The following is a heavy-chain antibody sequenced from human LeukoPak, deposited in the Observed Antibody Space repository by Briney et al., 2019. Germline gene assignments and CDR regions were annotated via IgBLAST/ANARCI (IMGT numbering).Heavy chain of an antibody. V-gene: IGHV4-31*03. CDR2: IYYSGST. Sequence: SETLSLTCTVSGGSISSGGYYWSWIRQHPGKGLEWIGYIYYSGSTYYNPSLKSRVTISVDTSKNQFSLKLSSVTAADTAVYYCAGEYSGYDYDYYYYMDVWGKGTTVTVSS. J-gene: IGHJ6*03. CDR1: GGSISSGGYY. CDR3: AGEYSGYDYDYYYYMDV. D-gene: IGHD5-12*01.